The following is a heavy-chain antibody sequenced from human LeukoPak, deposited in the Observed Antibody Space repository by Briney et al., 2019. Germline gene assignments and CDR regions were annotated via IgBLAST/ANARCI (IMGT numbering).Heavy chain of an antibody. CDR2: LSGSADST. V-gene: IGHV3-23*01. CDR1: GFTFSSFA. J-gene: IGHJ4*02. CDR3: ARDIGRIQIWVFDY. Sequence: GGSLRLSCAASGFTFSSFALSWVRQAPGKGLEWVSALSGSADSTYYADSVKGRFIISRDNSKSTLFLQMTSLRADDTAVYYCARDIGRIQIWVFDYWGQGTLVTVSS. D-gene: IGHD5-18*01.